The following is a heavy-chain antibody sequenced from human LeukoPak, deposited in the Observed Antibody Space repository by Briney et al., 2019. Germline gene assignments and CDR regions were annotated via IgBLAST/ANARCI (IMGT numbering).Heavy chain of an antibody. CDR1: GFTFSDYY. Sequence: GGSLRLSCAASGFTFSDYYMSWIRQAPGKRLEWVSYISSSGSTIYYADSVKGRFTISRDNAKNSLYLQMNSLRAEDTAVYYCARGNIWAAGNWFDPWGQGTLVTVSS. D-gene: IGHD6-13*01. CDR3: ARGNIWAAGNWFDP. CDR2: ISSSGSTI. V-gene: IGHV3-11*01. J-gene: IGHJ5*02.